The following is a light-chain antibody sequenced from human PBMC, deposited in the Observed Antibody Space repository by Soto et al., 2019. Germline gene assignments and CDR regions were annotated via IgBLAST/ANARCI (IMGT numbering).Light chain of an antibody. V-gene: IGKV3-20*01. Sequence: EIVLTQSPGTLSLSPGEGGTLSCRASQSISSSYLAWYQQKPGQSPRLLIYAASSRATGIPDRFSGSGSGTEFTLTISSLQSEDFAVYYCQQYNNWPPRYTFGQGTKVEIK. CDR2: AAS. CDR1: QSISSSY. J-gene: IGKJ2*01. CDR3: QQYNNWPPRYT.